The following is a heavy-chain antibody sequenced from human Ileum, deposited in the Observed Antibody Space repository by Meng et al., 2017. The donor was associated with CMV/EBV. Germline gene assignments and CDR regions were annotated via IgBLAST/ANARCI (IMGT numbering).Heavy chain of an antibody. Sequence: EGHVVESGGLVLRHGGARRFSCAPSGFPCDAYSIHSVRHQPGKGLEWISIINWDGTNKDYADSVRGRFTISRENSRNSLYLEMNSLRTEDTAFYFCARDGNRGQGTLVTVSS. CDR3: ARDGN. CDR1: GFPCDAYS. CDR2: INWDGTNK. V-gene: IGHV3-43*01. J-gene: IGHJ4*02.